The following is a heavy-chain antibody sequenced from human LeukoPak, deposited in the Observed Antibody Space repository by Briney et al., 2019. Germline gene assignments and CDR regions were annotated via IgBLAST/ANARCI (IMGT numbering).Heavy chain of an antibody. CDR2: INHSGST. CDR3: ARGLATHPVRNYYGSGTNLYYYYYYMDV. CDR1: GGSFSGYY. V-gene: IGHV4-34*01. D-gene: IGHD3-10*01. Sequence: SETLSLTCAVYGGSFSGYYWSWIRQPPGKGLEWIGEINHSGSTNYNPSLKSRVTISVDTSKNQFSLKLSSVTAADTAVYYCARGLATHPVRNYYGSGTNLYYYYYYMDVWGKGTTVTVSS. J-gene: IGHJ6*03.